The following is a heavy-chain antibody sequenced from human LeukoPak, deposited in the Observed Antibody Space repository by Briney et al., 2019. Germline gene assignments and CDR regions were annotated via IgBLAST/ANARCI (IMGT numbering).Heavy chain of an antibody. Sequence: PGGSLRLSCAASGFSFSSHWMHWVRQVPGKGLVWVSHIKSDGTTTSYADSVKGRFTISRDNSKNTLYLQMNSLRAEDTAVYYCANNSSDFDAFDIWGQGTMVTVSS. J-gene: IGHJ3*02. V-gene: IGHV3-74*01. CDR2: IKSDGTTT. CDR3: ANNSSDFDAFDI. D-gene: IGHD6-19*01. CDR1: GFSFSSHW.